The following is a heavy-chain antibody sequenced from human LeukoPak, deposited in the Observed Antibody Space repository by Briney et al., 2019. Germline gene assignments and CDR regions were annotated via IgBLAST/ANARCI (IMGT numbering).Heavy chain of an antibody. CDR2: IRAYNGKT. CDR1: GYTVTNYG. D-gene: IGHD6-19*01. J-gene: IGHJ6*03. V-gene: IGHV1-18*01. CDR3: ARSPIARVAATTPYYMDV. Sequence: ASVKVSCKASGYTVTNYGISWVRQAPGQGLEGMGWIRAYNGKTNYAQKLHGRVTLTTDTSMSTCYMELRSLRSDDTAVYYCARSPIARVAATTPYYMDVWAKGTTVTISS.